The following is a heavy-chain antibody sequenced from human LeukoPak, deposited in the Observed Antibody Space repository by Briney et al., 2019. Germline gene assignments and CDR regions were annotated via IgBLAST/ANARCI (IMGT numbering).Heavy chain of an antibody. CDR3: ARDPSLTYGDYFFDY. D-gene: IGHD4-17*01. Sequence: GASVKVSCKASGYTFTSYYMHWVRQAPGQGLEWMGWINPNSGGTNYAQKFQGRVTMTRDTSISTAYMELSRLRSDDTAVYYCARDPSLTYGDYFFDYWGQGTLVTVSS. V-gene: IGHV1-2*02. J-gene: IGHJ4*02. CDR2: INPNSGGT. CDR1: GYTFTSYY.